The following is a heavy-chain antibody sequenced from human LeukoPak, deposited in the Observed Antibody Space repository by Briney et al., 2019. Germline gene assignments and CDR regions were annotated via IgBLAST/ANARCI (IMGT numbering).Heavy chain of an antibody. CDR3: AKHSGYSYGYYFDY. D-gene: IGHD5-18*01. Sequence: GGSLRLSCAASGFTFSSYAMSWVRQAPGEGLEWVSAISGSGGSTYYADSVKGRFTISRDNSKNTLYLQMNSLRAEDTAVYYCAKHSGYSYGYYFDYWGQGTLVTVSS. CDR2: ISGSGGST. J-gene: IGHJ4*02. CDR1: GFTFSSYA. V-gene: IGHV3-23*01.